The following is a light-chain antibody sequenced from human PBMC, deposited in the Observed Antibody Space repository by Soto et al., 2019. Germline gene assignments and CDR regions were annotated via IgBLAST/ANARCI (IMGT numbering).Light chain of an antibody. J-gene: IGKJ2*01. V-gene: IGKV3-15*01. CDR1: QSINSE. CDR3: QQGHNWPLT. CDR2: GAS. Sequence: EIVMTQSPATLSLSPGEGAALSCRASQSINSELAWYQQKPGQPPRLLIYGASTRATGLPARFTGSESGSEFTLTIRGLQSEDFAVYYCQQGHNWPLTFGQGTRLEI.